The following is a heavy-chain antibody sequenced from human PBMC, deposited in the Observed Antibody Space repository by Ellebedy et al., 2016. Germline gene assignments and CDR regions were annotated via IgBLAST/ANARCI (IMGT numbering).Heavy chain of an antibody. CDR3: RQGHYADL. CDR2: ISAGSDTT. D-gene: IGHD4-17*01. CDR1: GFNFNTFF. V-gene: IGHV3-23*01. J-gene: IGHJ4*02. Sequence: GESLKISCTASGFNFNTFFMSWVRQAPGKGLEWVSTISAGSDTTRLADSVKGRFTISRDSSKNSVYLRMNNLRVEDTAVYYCRQGHYADLWGQGTLVTASS.